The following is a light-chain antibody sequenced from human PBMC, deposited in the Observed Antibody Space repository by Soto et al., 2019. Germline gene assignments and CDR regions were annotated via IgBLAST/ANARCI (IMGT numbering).Light chain of an antibody. CDR3: QQYNNWPGT. CDR2: GAS. CDR1: QSVSSSH. Sequence: EIVLTQSPGTLSLSPGERATLSCRASQSVSSSHLAWYQQKPGQAPRLLIYGASSRATGIPDRFSGSGSGTDFTLTISRLEPEDFVVYYCQQYNNWPGTFGQGTKVEIK. J-gene: IGKJ1*01. V-gene: IGKV3-20*01.